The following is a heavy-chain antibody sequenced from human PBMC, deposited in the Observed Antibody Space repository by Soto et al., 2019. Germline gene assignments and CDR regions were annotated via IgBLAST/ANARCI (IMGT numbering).Heavy chain of an antibody. CDR2: ISGSGGST. CDR1: GFTFSSYA. Sequence: GESLKISCAASGFTFSSYAMSWVRQAPGKGLEWVSAISGSGGSTYYADSVKGRFTISRDNSKNTLYLQMNSLRAEDTAVYYCAKCARMTTVTSRYYYYGMDVWGQGTTVTVSS. J-gene: IGHJ6*02. D-gene: IGHD4-4*01. CDR3: AKCARMTTVTSRYYYYGMDV. V-gene: IGHV3-23*01.